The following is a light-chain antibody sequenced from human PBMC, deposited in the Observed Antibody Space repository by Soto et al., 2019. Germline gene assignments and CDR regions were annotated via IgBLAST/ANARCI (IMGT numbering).Light chain of an antibody. CDR2: RNS. Sequence: QPVLTQPPSASGTPGQTVTISCYGSSSNIGSNVVNWYQQLPGTAPRLLIYRNSDRPSGVPDRFSGSKSGTSASLAISGLQSEDEADYYCSTWDGSLNGDVFGTGTKLTVL. CDR3: STWDGSLNGDV. CDR1: SSNIGSNV. J-gene: IGLJ1*01. V-gene: IGLV1-44*01.